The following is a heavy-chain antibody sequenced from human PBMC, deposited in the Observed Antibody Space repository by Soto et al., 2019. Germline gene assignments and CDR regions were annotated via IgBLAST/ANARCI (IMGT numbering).Heavy chain of an antibody. CDR2: IYKSATT. J-gene: IGHJ5*01. V-gene: IGHV4-30-4*01. D-gene: IGHD7-27*01. CDR1: GDSISNLDYF. Sequence: PSLTCSVSGDSISNLDYFWAWIRQPPGQALEYIGYIYKSATTYYNPSFESRVAISVDTSKSQFSLNVTSVTAADTAVYFCARGRYCLTGRCFPNWFDSWGQGALVTVSS. CDR3: ARGRYCLTGRCFPNWFDS.